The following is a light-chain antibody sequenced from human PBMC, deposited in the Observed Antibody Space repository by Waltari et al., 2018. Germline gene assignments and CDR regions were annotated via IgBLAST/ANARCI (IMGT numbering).Light chain of an antibody. Sequence: QLVLTQSPSASASLGASVKLTCTLSSGHSSYAIAWHQQQPEKGPRYLMKLNSDGSHRKGGGSPDRFSGSSSGAERYLTVSSLQSEDEADYYCQTWGTGIWVFGGGTKLTVL. CDR1: SGHSSYA. V-gene: IGLV4-69*01. CDR2: LNSDGSH. CDR3: QTWGTGIWV. J-gene: IGLJ3*02.